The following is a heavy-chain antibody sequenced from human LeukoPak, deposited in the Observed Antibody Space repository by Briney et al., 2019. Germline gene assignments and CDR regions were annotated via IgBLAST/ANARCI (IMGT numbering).Heavy chain of an antibody. V-gene: IGHV3-23*01. CDR2: ISDSGGGT. Sequence: GGSLRLPCAASGFTFSSYAMSWVRQTPGKGLEWVSGISDSGGGTYYADSVKGRFTISRDNSKNTLYLQMNSLRAEDTAVYYCAKDLTPSDYWGQGTLVTVSS. CDR3: AKDLTPSDY. CDR1: GFTFSSYA. J-gene: IGHJ4*02.